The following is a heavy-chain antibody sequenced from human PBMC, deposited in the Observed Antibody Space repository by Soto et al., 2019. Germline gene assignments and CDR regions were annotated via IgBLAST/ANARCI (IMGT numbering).Heavy chain of an antibody. CDR3: AHANKASNDCWSGYYSHSHYYLDC. V-gene: IGHV2-5*01. CDR2: IYWHDDK. CDR1: GFSLSTSGVG. Sequence: ITLKESGPTLVKPTQTLTLTCTFSGFSLSTSGVGVGWISQPPGKALEWLALIYWHDDKRYSPYLKSRLTSTTNTSKNQVGLTITNMDPVDTATYYCAHANKASNDCWSGYYSHSHYYLDCGCEVTLVTVAS. D-gene: IGHD3-3*01. J-gene: IGHJ4*02.